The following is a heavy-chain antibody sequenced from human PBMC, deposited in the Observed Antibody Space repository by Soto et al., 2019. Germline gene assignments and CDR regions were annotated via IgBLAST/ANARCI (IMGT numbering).Heavy chain of an antibody. V-gene: IGHV1-46*01. CDR3: AREGGYGHFDY. D-gene: IGHD5-12*01. Sequence: ASVKVSCKASGYTFTSYFIHWVRQAPGQGLEWMGIINPSGDSTTYTRKFQGRLTLTSDTSTSTVYMELSSLRSEDTAVYYCAREGGYGHFDYWGQGILVTVSS. CDR2: INPSGDST. CDR1: GYTFTSYF. J-gene: IGHJ4*02.